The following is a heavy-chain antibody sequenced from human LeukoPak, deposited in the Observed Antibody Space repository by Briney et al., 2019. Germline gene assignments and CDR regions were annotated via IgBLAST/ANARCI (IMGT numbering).Heavy chain of an antibody. Sequence: SETLSLTCTVSGGSISSYYWSWIRQPAGKGLEWIGRIYTSGSTNYNPSLKSRVTISVDTSKSQFSLKVSSVTAADTAVYYCARVLYSSSSIVDYYYFMDVWGKGTTVTVSS. V-gene: IGHV4-4*07. CDR2: IYTSGST. D-gene: IGHD6-6*01. CDR1: GGSISSYY. CDR3: ARVLYSSSSIVDYYYFMDV. J-gene: IGHJ6*03.